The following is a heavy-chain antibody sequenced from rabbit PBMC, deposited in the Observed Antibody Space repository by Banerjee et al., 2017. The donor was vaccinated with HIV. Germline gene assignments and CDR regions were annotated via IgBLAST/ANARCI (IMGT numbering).Heavy chain of an antibody. Sequence: QSLEESGGDLVKPGASLTLTCTASGIDFSTYYYICWVRQAPGKGLEWIACIYISSGTTYYASWAKGRFTISKTSSTTVTLQMTSLTAADTATYFCARGGVIYVGWELWGPGTLVTVS. CDR1: GIDFSTYYY. V-gene: IGHV1S40*01. J-gene: IGHJ4*01. CDR3: ARGGVIYVGWEL. CDR2: IYISSGTT. D-gene: IGHD4-2*01.